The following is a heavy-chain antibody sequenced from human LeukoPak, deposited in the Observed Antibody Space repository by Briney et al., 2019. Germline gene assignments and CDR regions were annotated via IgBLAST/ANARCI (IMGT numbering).Heavy chain of an antibody. V-gene: IGHV3-30*02. CDR1: GFTFSSYG. J-gene: IGHJ5*02. CDR2: IQYDGSNK. D-gene: IGHD3-10*01. Sequence: GGSLRLSCAASGFTFSSYGMHWVRQAPGKGLEWVAFIQYDGSNKYYADSLKGRFTISRDNSKSTLYLQMNSLRAEDTAVYYCAKDRGGWFDPWGQGTLVTVSS. CDR3: AKDRGGWFDP.